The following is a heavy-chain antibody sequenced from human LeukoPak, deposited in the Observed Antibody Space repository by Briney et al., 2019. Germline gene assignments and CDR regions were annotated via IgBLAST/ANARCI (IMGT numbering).Heavy chain of an antibody. Sequence: GGSLRLSCAASGFTFSYYWMTWVRQAPGKGLEWVANIKQDGSEKYYVDSVKGRFTISRDNAKKSLYLQMNSLRAEDTAVYYCARAREDAFDIWGQGTMVTVSS. V-gene: IGHV3-7*01. D-gene: IGHD1-26*01. CDR1: GFTFSYYW. CDR2: IKQDGSEK. CDR3: ARAREDAFDI. J-gene: IGHJ3*02.